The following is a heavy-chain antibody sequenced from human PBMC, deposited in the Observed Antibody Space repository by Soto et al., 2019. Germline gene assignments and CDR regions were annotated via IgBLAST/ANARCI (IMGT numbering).Heavy chain of an antibody. CDR2: MYAGGDT. CDR1: GLSVSDNY. J-gene: IGHJ4*01. Sequence: EVQLVESGGALIQPGGSLRLSCGASGLSVSDNYMGWVRQAPGRGLEWVSVMYAGGDTHYADSVKGRFTISRDKSENTLYLQMNGLRDEDTGVYFCLSRIPSWVFDYWGLGTLVTVSS. CDR3: LSRIPSWVFDY. V-gene: IGHV3-53*01. D-gene: IGHD2-21*01.